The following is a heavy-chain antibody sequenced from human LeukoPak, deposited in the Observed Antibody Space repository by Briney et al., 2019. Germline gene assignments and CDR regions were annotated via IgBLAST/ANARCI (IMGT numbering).Heavy chain of an antibody. J-gene: IGHJ3*02. CDR3: ARASPYYYDSSGYGNDAFDI. CDR2: ISSSSSTI. D-gene: IGHD3-22*01. CDR1: GFTFSNYS. V-gene: IGHV3-48*04. Sequence: GSLRLSCAASGFTFSNYSMNWVRQAPGKGLEWVSYISSSSSTIYYADSVKGRFTISRDNAKNSLYLQMNSLRAEDTAVYYCARASPYYYDSSGYGNDAFDIWGQGTMVTVSS.